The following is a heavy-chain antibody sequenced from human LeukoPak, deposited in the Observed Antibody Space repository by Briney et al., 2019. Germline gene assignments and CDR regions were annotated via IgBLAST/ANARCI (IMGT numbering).Heavy chain of an antibody. CDR2: ISGSGGST. CDR3: AKEYETYYYGSGSNLDRGYFDY. D-gene: IGHD3-10*01. Sequence: PGGSLRLSCAASGFTFSSYAMSWVRQAPGKGLEWVSAISGSGGSTYYADSVKGRFTISRDNSKNTLYLQMKSLRAEDTAVYYCAKEYETYYYGSGSNLDRGYFDYWGQGTLVTVSS. CDR1: GFTFSSYA. V-gene: IGHV3-23*01. J-gene: IGHJ4*02.